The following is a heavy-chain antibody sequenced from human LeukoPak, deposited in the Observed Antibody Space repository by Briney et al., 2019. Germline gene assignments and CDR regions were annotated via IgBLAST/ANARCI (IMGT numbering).Heavy chain of an antibody. Sequence: GGSLRLSCAGSGFTFDDYAMHWVRQTPGKGLDWVSGICWNSGNIAYADFVGGRFTISRDNAKNSLSLQMNSLSDEDTAVYYCTKDAYGGPTFFYYMVVWGKGTTVTVSS. CDR1: GFTFDDYA. V-gene: IGHV3-9*01. CDR3: TKDAYGGPTFFYYMVV. J-gene: IGHJ6*03. CDR2: ICWNSGNI. D-gene: IGHD3-16*01.